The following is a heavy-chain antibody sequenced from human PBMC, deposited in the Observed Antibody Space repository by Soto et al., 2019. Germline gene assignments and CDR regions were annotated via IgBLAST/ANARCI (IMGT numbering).Heavy chain of an antibody. CDR1: GFTFSSYG. J-gene: IGHJ4*02. CDR2: IWYDGSKK. Sequence: GSLRLSCVASGFTFSSYGMHWVRQAPGKGLEWVALIWYDGSKKIYADSVKGRLTISRDDSKNTLYLQMNSLRAEDTDVYYCARDPAVAGYYFDYWGQGTLVTVSS. D-gene: IGHD6-19*01. CDR3: ARDPAVAGYYFDY. V-gene: IGHV3-33*01.